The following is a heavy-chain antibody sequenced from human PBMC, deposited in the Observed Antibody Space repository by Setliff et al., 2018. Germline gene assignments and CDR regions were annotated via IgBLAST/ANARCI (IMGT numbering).Heavy chain of an antibody. V-gene: IGHV1-18*01. J-gene: IGHJ4*02. CDR2: ISPHNGNT. Sequence: ASVKVSCKASGGNFNNYAISWVRQAPGQGLEWVGWISPHNGNTYYAPKLEGRVTMTTDISSTTAYLELSSLRSDDTAIYFCSRLVRFCTRIVCQRLSGDDFWGQGTLVTVSS. CDR1: GGNFNNYA. CDR3: SRLVRFCTRIVCQRLSGDDF. D-gene: IGHD2-15*01.